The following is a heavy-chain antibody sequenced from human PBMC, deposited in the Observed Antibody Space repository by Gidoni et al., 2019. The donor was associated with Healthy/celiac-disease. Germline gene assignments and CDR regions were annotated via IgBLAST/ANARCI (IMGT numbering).Heavy chain of an antibody. CDR3: ARAHPYGPIDYYYYYYMDV. CDR1: GGSFSGYY. V-gene: IGHV4-34*01. D-gene: IGHD3-10*01. Sequence: QVQLQQWGAGLLKPSATLSLTCAVYGGSFSGYYWSWIRPPPGKGLEWIGEINHSGSTNYNPSLKSRVTISVDTSKNQFSLKLSSVTAADTAVYYCARAHPYGPIDYYYYYYMDVWGKGTTVTVSS. CDR2: INHSGST. J-gene: IGHJ6*03.